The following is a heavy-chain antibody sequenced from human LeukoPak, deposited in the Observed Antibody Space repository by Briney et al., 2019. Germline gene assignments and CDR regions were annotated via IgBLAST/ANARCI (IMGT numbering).Heavy chain of an antibody. Sequence: LRLSCAASGFTFSDYYMSWIRQAPGKGLEWIGYIYYSGSTYYNPSLKSRVTISVDTSKNQFSLKLSSVTAADTAVYYCARARLLYPNSGNWFDPWGQGTLVTVSS. CDR1: GFTFSDYY. J-gene: IGHJ5*02. CDR2: IYYSGST. CDR3: ARARLLYPNSGNWFDP. V-gene: IGHV4-31*02. D-gene: IGHD2-8*01.